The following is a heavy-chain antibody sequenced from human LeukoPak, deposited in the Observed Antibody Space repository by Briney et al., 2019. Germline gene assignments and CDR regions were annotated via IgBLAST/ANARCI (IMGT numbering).Heavy chain of an antibody. V-gene: IGHV3-21*01. CDR2: ISPSSNYI. CDR3: ARSGYCSSTSCYADF. Sequence: PGGSLRLSCAASGFTFSTYSMNWVRQAPGKGLEWVSSISPSSNYIYYADSVRGRFTISRDNAKNSLYLQMNSLRAEDTAVYYCARSGYCSSTSCYADFWGQGTLVTVSS. J-gene: IGHJ4*02. CDR1: GFTFSTYS. D-gene: IGHD2-2*01.